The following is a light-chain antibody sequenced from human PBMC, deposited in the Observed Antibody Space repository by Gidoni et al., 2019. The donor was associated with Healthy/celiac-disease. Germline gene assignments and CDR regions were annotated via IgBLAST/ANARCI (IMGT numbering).Light chain of an antibody. CDR3: QAWDSSTVV. CDR1: KLGDKY. V-gene: IGLV3-1*01. J-gene: IGLJ2*01. Sequence: SYELTQPPSVSVPPGQTASITCSGDKLGDKYACWYQTKPGQSPVLVIYQDSRRPSGIPERFSGSNSGNTATLTISGTQAMDEADYYCQAWDSSTVVFGGGTKLTVL. CDR2: QDS.